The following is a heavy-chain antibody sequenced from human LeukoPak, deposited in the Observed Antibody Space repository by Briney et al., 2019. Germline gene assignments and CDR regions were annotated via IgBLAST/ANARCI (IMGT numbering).Heavy chain of an antibody. CDR3: AKHSSGITVAGTIQY. CDR2: ISKDGSNE. CDR1: GFTFSTCG. Sequence: PGGSLRLSCAASGFTFSTCGMHWVRQAPGKGLEWVALISKDGSNEYYADSVKGRFTISRDNSKNTLDLQMNSLRADDTAVYYCAKHSSGITVAGTIQYWGQGTLVTVSS. J-gene: IGHJ4*02. D-gene: IGHD6-19*01. V-gene: IGHV3-30*18.